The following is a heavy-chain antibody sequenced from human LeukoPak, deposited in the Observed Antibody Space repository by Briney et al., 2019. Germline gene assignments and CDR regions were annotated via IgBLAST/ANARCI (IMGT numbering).Heavy chain of an antibody. CDR2: IIPILGIA. Sequence: GASVKVSCKASGGTFSSYAISWVRQAPGQGLVWMGRIIPILGIANYAQKFQGRVTITADKSTSTAYMELSSLRSEDTAVYYCARANYYDSSGNYWGQGTLVTVSS. J-gene: IGHJ4*02. D-gene: IGHD3-22*01. CDR3: ARANYYDSSGNY. V-gene: IGHV1-69*04. CDR1: GGTFSSYA.